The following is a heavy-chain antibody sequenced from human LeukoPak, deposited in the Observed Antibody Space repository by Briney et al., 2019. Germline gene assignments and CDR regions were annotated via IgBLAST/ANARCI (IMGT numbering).Heavy chain of an antibody. CDR2: ISAYNGNT. CDR1: GGTFSSYA. V-gene: IGHV1-18*01. J-gene: IGHJ4*02. D-gene: IGHD5-24*01. CDR3: ASVNGYTPGYFDY. Sequence: GASVKVSCKASGGTFSSYAITWVRQAPGQGLEWMGWISAYNGNTNYAQKLQGRVTMTTDTSTSTAYMELRSLRSDDTAVYYCASVNGYTPGYFDYWGQGTLVTVSS.